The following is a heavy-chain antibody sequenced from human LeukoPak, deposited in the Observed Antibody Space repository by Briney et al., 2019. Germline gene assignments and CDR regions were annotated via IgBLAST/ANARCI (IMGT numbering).Heavy chain of an antibody. CDR2: IHHDGRT. CDR3: AREPVPQDYGDTVNAYDL. Sequence: SETLSLTCAVYGGSLSGHYWSWIRQSPGKGLEWIGDIHHDGRTKYSPSLKSRVSILLDTSKNEVSRRLTPVTAADTALYFCAREPVPQDYGDTVNAYDLWGQGTMVIVSS. CDR1: GGSLSGHY. D-gene: IGHD4-17*01. V-gene: IGHV4-34*01. J-gene: IGHJ3*01.